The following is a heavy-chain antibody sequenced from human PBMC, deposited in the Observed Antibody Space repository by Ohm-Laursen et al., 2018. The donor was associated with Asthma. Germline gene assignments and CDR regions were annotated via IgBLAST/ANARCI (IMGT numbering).Heavy chain of an antibody. D-gene: IGHD5-12*01. CDR3: ARATPPYSGYDYRYYYGMDV. CDR1: GGSFSGYY. J-gene: IGHJ6*02. CDR2: INHSGST. V-gene: IGHV4-34*01. Sequence: GTLSLTCAVYGGSFSGYYWSWIRQPPGKGLEWIGEINHSGSTNYNPSLKSRVTISVDTSKNQFSLKLSSVTAADTAVYYCARATPPYSGYDYRYYYGMDVWGQGTTVTVSS.